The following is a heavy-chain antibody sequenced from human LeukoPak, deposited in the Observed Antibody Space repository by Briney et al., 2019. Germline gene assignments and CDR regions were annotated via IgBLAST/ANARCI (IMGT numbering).Heavy chain of an antibody. CDR1: GFTFNNAW. D-gene: IGHD1-26*01. Sequence: GGSLRLSCAASGFTFNNAWMNWVRQVPGKGLEWVGRLKSKTDGGTTDYAAPVQGRFTISTDDSEDTLYLQMNGLRTEDTAIYYRTSDPRIGRYFDYWGQGTLVTVSS. CDR3: TSDPRIGRYFDY. CDR2: LKSKTDGGTT. V-gene: IGHV3-15*01. J-gene: IGHJ4*02.